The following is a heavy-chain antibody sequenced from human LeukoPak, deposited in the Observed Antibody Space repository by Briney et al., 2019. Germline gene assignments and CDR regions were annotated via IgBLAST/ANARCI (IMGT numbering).Heavy chain of an antibody. CDR3: ARGCSGGSCYPWFDP. CDR2: IIPIFGTA. CDR1: GGTFSSYA. Sequence: SVKVSCKASGGTFSSYAISWVRQAPGQGLEWMGGIIPIFGTANYAQKFQGRVTITTDESTSTAYMELSSLRSEDTAVYYCARGCSGGSCYPWFDPWGQGTLVTVSS. V-gene: IGHV1-69*05. J-gene: IGHJ5*02. D-gene: IGHD2-15*01.